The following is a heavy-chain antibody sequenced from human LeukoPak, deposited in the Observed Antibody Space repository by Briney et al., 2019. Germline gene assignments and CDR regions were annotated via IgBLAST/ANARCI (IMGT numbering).Heavy chain of an antibody. V-gene: IGHV1-8*01. CDR3: ARVGFITIFGVAPDAFDI. Sequence: ASVKVSCKASGYTFTSYDINWVRQATGQGLEWMGWMNPNSGNTGYAQEFQGRVTMTRNTSISTAYMELSSLRSEDTAVYYCARVGFITIFGVAPDAFDIWGQGTMVTVSS. D-gene: IGHD3-3*01. J-gene: IGHJ3*02. CDR1: GYTFTSYD. CDR2: MNPNSGNT.